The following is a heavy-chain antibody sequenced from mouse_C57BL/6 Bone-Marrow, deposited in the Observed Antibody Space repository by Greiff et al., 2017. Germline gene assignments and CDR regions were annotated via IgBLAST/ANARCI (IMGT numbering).Heavy chain of an antibody. CDR3: ATVYYGYDAGFAY. D-gene: IGHD2-2*01. CDR1: GYSITSGYY. Sequence: DVQLQESGPGLVKPSPSLSLTCSVTGYSITSGYYWNWIRQFPGNKLEWMGYISYDGSNNYNPSLKNRISITRDTSKNQFFLKLNSVTTEDTATYYCATVYYGYDAGFAYWGQGTLVTVSA. V-gene: IGHV3-6*01. CDR2: ISYDGSN. J-gene: IGHJ3*01.